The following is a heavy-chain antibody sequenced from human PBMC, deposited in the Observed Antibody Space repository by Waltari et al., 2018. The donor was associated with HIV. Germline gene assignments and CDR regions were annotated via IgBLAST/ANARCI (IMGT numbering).Heavy chain of an antibody. CDR2: IYPGDSDS. D-gene: IGHD3-10*01. J-gene: IGHJ3*02. CDR3: ARVGGFGESGDSAFEK. V-gene: IGHV5-51*01. CDR1: VSTVVNYC. Sequence: VHLAQFGSEVKKPGASLSSPCQESVSTVVNYCIAGVRQRPGEGLEWLGSIYPGDSDSRYSPSFQGQVTMSADKSKKTIYLERNNLRPSDTAIYYCARVGGFGESGDSAFEKWGQGTMVTV.